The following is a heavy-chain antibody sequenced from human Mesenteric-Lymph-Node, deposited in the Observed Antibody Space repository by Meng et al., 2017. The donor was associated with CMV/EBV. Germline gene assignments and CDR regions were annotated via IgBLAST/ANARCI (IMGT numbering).Heavy chain of an antibody. CDR3: AKVSWYCATSDCYNYFGMDV. Sequence: GGSLRLSCAASGFSFSNYGMHWVRQAPGKGLEWVAFIRFDGSNKDYGDSVRGRFTVSRDNSKNMLYLEMNSLRAEDTAVFYCAKVSWYCATSDCYNYFGMDVWGQGTTVTVSS. J-gene: IGHJ6*02. D-gene: IGHD1-26*01. CDR1: GFSFSNYG. V-gene: IGHV3-30*02. CDR2: IRFDGSNK.